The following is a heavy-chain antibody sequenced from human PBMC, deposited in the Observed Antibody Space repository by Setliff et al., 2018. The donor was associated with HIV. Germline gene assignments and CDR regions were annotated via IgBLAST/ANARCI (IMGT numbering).Heavy chain of an antibody. V-gene: IGHV1-18*01. CDR2: ISGFNGNT. Sequence: ASVKVSCKASGYSFARYGLSWVRQAPGQGLEWMGWISGFNGNTKYAQSFQDRVAMTTETATSTAYMEMRSLRSDDTAVYFCARVPYRSAWFSGGHDAFDIWGQGSMVTVS. CDR3: ARVPYRSAWFSGGHDAFDI. CDR1: GYSFARYG. D-gene: IGHD6-19*01. J-gene: IGHJ3*02.